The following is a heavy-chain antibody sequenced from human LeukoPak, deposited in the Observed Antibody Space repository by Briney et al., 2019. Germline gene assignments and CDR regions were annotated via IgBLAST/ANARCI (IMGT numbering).Heavy chain of an antibody. J-gene: IGHJ4*02. CDR3: AKRGAEVGTTIAPGDY. V-gene: IGHV3-48*03. Sequence: GGSLRLSCAASGFILSSFEMNWVRQAPGKGLEWVSYISSSGRTIYYADSVKGRFTISRDSSKNTLYLQMNSLRAEDTAVYYCAKRGAEVGTTIAPGDYWGQGSLVTVSS. CDR2: ISSSGRTI. D-gene: IGHD1-26*01. CDR1: GFILSSFE.